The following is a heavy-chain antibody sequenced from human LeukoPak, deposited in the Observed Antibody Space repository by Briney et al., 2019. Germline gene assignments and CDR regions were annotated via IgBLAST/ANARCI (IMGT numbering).Heavy chain of an antibody. CDR1: GGSISSGSYY. Sequence: SETLSLTCTVSGGSISSGSYYWSWIRQPAGKGLEWIGRIYTSGSTNYNPSLKSRVTISVDTSKNQFSLKLSSVTAADTAVYYCARGRFLEWLPPYFDYWGQGTLATVSS. J-gene: IGHJ4*02. D-gene: IGHD3-3*01. V-gene: IGHV4-61*02. CDR3: ARGRFLEWLPPYFDY. CDR2: IYTSGST.